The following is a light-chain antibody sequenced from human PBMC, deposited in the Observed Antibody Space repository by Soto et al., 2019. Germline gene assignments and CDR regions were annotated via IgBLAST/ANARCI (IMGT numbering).Light chain of an antibody. CDR2: EVT. Sequence: QSALTQPPSASGSPGQSVTISCTGTSSDVGGYNYVSWYQQYPGRAPKLMIYEVTKRPSGFPDRFSGSKSGNTASLTVSGLQAEDEADYYCSSYAASNNFYFVFGGGTKLTV. CDR3: SSYAASNNFYFV. J-gene: IGLJ3*02. V-gene: IGLV2-8*01. CDR1: SSDVGGYNY.